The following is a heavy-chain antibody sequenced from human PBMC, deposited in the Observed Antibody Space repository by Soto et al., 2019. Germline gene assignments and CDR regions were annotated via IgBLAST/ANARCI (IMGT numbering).Heavy chain of an antibody. CDR1: GFTFSSYG. J-gene: IGHJ5*02. Sequence: GGSLRLSCAASGFTFSSYGMHWVRQAPGKGLEWVAVIWYDGSNKYYADSVKGRFTISRDNSKNTLYLQMNSLRAEDTAVYYCATCSFGPFSNWFDPWGQGTLVTVSS. CDR2: IWYDGSNK. CDR3: ATCSFGPFSNWFDP. D-gene: IGHD5-18*01. V-gene: IGHV3-33*01.